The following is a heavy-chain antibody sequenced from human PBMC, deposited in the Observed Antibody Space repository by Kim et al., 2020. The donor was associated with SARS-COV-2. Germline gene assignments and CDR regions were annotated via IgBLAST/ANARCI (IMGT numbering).Heavy chain of an antibody. CDR3: ARGLRGWLGDY. CDR1: GGSFSGYY. V-gene: IGHV4-34*01. D-gene: IGHD3-9*01. Sequence: SETLSLTCAVYGGSFSGYYWSWIRQPPGKGLEWIGEINHSGSTNYNPSLKSRVTISVDTSKNQFSLKLSSVTAADTAVYYCARGLRGWLGDYWGQGTLVTVSS. CDR2: INHSGST. J-gene: IGHJ4*02.